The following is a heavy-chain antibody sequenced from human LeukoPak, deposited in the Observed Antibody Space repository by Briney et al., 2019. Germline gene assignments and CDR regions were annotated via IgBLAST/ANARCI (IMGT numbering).Heavy chain of an antibody. J-gene: IGHJ6*03. Sequence: GASVKVSCKASGYTFTSYGISWVRQAPGQGLEWMGWISAYNGNTNYAQKLQGRVTMTTDTSTSTAYMELRSLRSDDTAVYYCARGGGSGSYYLGVYYYYYMDVWGKGTTVTVSS. CDR3: ARGGGSGSYYLGVYYYYYMDV. D-gene: IGHD3-10*01. V-gene: IGHV1-18*01. CDR1: GYTFTSYG. CDR2: ISAYNGNT.